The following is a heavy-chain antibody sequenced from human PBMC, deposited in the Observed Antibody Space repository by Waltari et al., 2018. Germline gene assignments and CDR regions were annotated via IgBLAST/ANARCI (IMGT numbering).Heavy chain of an antibody. V-gene: IGHV4-38-2*02. CDR1: GYSISRGYY. CDR2: IYHSGST. Sequence: QVQLQESGPGLVKPSETLSLTCTVSGYSISRGYYWGWIRQPPGKGLEWIGSIYHSGSTYYNPSLKSRVTISVDTSKNQFSLKLSSVTAADTAVYYCAMGDWYFDLWGRGTLVTVSS. J-gene: IGHJ2*01. CDR3: AMGDWYFDL.